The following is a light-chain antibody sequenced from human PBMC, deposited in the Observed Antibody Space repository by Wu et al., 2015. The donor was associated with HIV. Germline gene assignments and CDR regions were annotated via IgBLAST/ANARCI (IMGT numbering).Light chain of an antibody. J-gene: IGKJ1*01. CDR1: QTVNSRY. Sequence: EIVLTQPPGTLSLSPGERATLSCRASQTVNSRYLAWYQQKPDQAPRLLIYGPSSRATGVPDRFSGSGSGTDFTLTISRLEPEDFAVYYCQQYGSSPPTFGQGTKVEIK. CDR3: QQYGSSPPT. V-gene: IGKV3-20*01. CDR2: GPS.